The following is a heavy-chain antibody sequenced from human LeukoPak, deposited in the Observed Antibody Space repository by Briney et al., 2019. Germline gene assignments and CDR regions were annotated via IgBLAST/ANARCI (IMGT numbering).Heavy chain of an antibody. CDR1: GYIFTSYG. V-gene: IGHV1-18*01. CDR2: ISAHNGNT. CDR3: ARAQTTLLLDY. D-gene: IGHD4-11*01. J-gene: IGHJ4*02. Sequence: GASVKVSCKASGYIFTSYGIIWVRQAPGQGLQWMGWISAHNGNTNYAQKLQGRATMTTDTSTSTVYMELGSLRSDDTAVYYCARAQTTLLLDYWGQGTLVTVSS.